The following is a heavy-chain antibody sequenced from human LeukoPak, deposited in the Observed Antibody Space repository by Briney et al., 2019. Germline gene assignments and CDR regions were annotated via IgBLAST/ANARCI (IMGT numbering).Heavy chain of an antibody. Sequence: GGSLRLSCAASGFTFSSYAMSWVRQAPGKGLEWVSAISGSGGSTYYADSVKGRFTISRDNSENTLYLQMISLRAEDTAVYYCAKSMGRGVIILGAFDIWGQGTMVTVSS. J-gene: IGHJ3*02. CDR2: ISGSGGST. V-gene: IGHV3-23*01. CDR3: AKSMGRGVIILGAFDI. CDR1: GFTFSSYA. D-gene: IGHD3-10*01.